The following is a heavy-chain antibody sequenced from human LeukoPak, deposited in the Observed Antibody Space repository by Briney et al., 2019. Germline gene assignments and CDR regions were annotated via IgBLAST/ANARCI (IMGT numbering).Heavy chain of an antibody. Sequence: ASVKVSCKASGYTFTDYHIYWLRQAPGQGLEWMAWIFPKTGATTYAREFQGRVTLTSDTSIRTAYMDLRALTSDDTAVYFCARTGVGSGLTYLGQGTQVTVSS. V-gene: IGHV1-2*02. J-gene: IGHJ4*02. D-gene: IGHD3-22*01. CDR1: GYTFTDYH. CDR2: IFPKTGAT. CDR3: ARTGVGSGLTY.